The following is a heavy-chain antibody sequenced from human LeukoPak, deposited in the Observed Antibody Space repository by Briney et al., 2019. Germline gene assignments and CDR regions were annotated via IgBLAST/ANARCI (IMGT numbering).Heavy chain of an antibody. J-gene: IGHJ4*02. V-gene: IGHV4-39*02. Sequence: NSSETLSLTCTVSGGSISSSSYYWGWIRQPPGKGLEWIGSIYYSGSTYYNPSLKSRVTISVDTSKNQFSLKLSSVTAADTAVYYCAREVYDSSGYYVGEYYFDYWGQGTLVTVSS. D-gene: IGHD3-22*01. CDR3: AREVYDSSGYYVGEYYFDY. CDR1: GGSISSSSYY. CDR2: IYYSGST.